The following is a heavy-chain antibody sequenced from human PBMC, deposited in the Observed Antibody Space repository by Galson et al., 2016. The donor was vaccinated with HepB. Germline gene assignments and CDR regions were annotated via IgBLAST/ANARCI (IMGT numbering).Heavy chain of an antibody. Sequence: TLSLTCTVSGDSIRSGSYYWSWIRQPAGKGLEWIGRIHTSGSTKYNPSPRRRVTISVDTSKNQFSLKLSSVTAADPAVYYCARGVYDFWSGYPEYYFEYWGQGTLVTVSS. J-gene: IGHJ4*02. V-gene: IGHV4-61*02. CDR2: IHTSGST. CDR1: GDSIRSGSYY. CDR3: ARGVYDFWSGYPEYYFEY. D-gene: IGHD3-3*01.